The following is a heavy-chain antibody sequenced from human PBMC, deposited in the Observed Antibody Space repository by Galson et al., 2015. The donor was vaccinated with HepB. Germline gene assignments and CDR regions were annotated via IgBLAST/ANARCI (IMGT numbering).Heavy chain of an antibody. CDR2: SRNVDHSYST. CDR3: TRLTHTSDWYPDF. V-gene: IGHV3-72*01. Sequence: SLRLSCAASGFTLSDYYIDWVRQAPGKGLEWIGRSRNVDHSYSTQYAASVRGRFTISRDESKSSLYLDMNSLNAEDMAVYYCTRLTHTSDWYPDFWGQGTLVSVSS. CDR1: GFTLSDYY. D-gene: IGHD6-19*01. J-gene: IGHJ4*02.